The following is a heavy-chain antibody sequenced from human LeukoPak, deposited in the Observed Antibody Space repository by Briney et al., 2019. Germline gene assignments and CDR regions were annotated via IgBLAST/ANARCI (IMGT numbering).Heavy chain of an antibody. J-gene: IGHJ5*02. CDR2: IYYSGST. Sequence: PSQTLSLTCTVSGGSLSSGDHYWSWIRQPQGKGLEYIGYIYYSGSTYYNPSLKSRVTISVDTSKNQFSLKLSCVTAADTAVYYCAVVLRFSGPKAHLDPWGQGTLVTVSS. CDR3: AVVLRFSGPKAHLDP. V-gene: IGHV4-30-4*08. CDR1: GGSLSSGDHY. D-gene: IGHD3-3*01.